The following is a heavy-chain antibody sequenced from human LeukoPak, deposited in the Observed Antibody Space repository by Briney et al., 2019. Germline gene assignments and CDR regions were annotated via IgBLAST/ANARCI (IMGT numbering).Heavy chain of an antibody. D-gene: IGHD3-22*01. V-gene: IGHV1-46*01. CDR2: ISPSGGST. CDR3: AREDLYDSSGYYYRGFDY. Sequence: GASVKLSCKAFGYTFTGYWMHWVRQAPGQGPEWMGVISPSGGSTIYAQKFKGRVTLTRDMSTSTDYLELSSLRSEDTAVYYCAREDLYDSSGYYYRGFDYWGQGTLVTVSS. CDR1: GYTFTGYW. J-gene: IGHJ4*02.